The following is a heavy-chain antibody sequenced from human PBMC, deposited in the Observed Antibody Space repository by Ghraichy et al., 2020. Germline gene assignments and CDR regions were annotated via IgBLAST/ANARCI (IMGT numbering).Heavy chain of an antibody. D-gene: IGHD3-22*01. J-gene: IGHJ4*02. Sequence: LNISCDVSGASISSGGHYWTWVRQHPGRGLEWVGSIYYGGRTHFHPSLRSRLSISVDTTKNQLSLKLNSVIAADTAVYFCARGPYCYESSGDYLDYWGQGTLVSVSS. CDR2: IYYGGRT. CDR1: GASISSGGHY. V-gene: IGHV4-31*02. CDR3: ARGPYCYESSGDYLDY.